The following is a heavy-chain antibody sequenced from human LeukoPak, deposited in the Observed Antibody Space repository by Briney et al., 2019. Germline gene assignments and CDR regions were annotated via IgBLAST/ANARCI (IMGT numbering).Heavy chain of an antibody. CDR1: GYTFTSYY. CDR2: INPSGGST. J-gene: IGHJ4*02. Sequence: ASVKVSCKASGYTFTSYYMHWVRQAPGQGLEWMGIINPSGGSTSYAQKFQGRVTMTRDTSTSTVYMELSSLRSEDTAVYHCAREEEDLKYFDYWGQGTLVTVSS. V-gene: IGHV1-46*01. CDR3: AREEEDLKYFDY.